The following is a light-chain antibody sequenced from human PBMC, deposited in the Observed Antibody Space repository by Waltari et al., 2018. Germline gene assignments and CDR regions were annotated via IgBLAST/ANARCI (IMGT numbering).Light chain of an antibody. CDR3: MQATQFPRT. CDR1: QSLPHTNGNTY. CDR2: QSS. J-gene: IGKJ1*01. Sequence: DIVMTQTPPSSPVTLGPPASTSCRSSQSLPHTNGNTYLSWLQQRPGQPTRLLIYQSSNRFSAVPDRFSGSGAGTDFTLKISRVEAGDFGVYYCMQATQFPRTFGQGTQLEIK. V-gene: IGKV2-24*01.